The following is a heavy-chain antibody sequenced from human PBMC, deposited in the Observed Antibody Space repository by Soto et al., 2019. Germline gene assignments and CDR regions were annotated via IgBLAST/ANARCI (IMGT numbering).Heavy chain of an antibody. CDR2: INPNSGGT. V-gene: IGHV1-2*04. J-gene: IGHJ3*02. CDR1: GYTFTGYY. CDR3: ARDQGSGGSCYDI. D-gene: IGHD2-15*01. Sequence: ASVQVSCKASGYTFTGYYMHWVRQAPGQGLEWMGWINPNSGGTNYAQKFQGWVTMTRDTSISTAYMELSRLRSDDTAVYYCARDQGSGGSCYDIWGQGTMVTVSS.